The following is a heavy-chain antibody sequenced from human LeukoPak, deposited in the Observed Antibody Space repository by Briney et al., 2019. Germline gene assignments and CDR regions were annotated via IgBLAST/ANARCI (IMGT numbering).Heavy chain of an antibody. D-gene: IGHD3-22*01. CDR2: IYYSGST. Sequence: SETLSLTCTVSGGSISSYYWSWNRQPPGKGLEWIGYIYYSGSTNYSPSLKSRVTISVDTSKNQFSLKLSSVTAADTAVYYCARHIRGYYDSSGYYGFDYWGQGTLVTVSS. CDR1: GGSISSYY. V-gene: IGHV4-59*08. CDR3: ARHIRGYYDSSGYYGFDY. J-gene: IGHJ4*02.